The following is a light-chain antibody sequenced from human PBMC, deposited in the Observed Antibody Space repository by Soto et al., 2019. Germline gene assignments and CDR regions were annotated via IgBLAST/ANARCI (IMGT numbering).Light chain of an antibody. CDR2: GAS. V-gene: IGKV3-20*01. Sequence: EIVLTQSPAILSLSPGERATLSCRASQSVSAYLAWYQQKPGQAPRLLIYGASNRATGIPDRFSGSGSGTDFTLTISRLEPEDFAVYYCQQYGSSGTFGQGTKVDI. CDR3: QQYGSSGT. J-gene: IGKJ1*01. CDR1: QSVSAY.